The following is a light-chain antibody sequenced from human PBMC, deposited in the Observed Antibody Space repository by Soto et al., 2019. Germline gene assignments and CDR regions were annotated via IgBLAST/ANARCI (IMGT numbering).Light chain of an antibody. J-gene: IGKJ4*01. V-gene: IGKV3-20*01. CDR1: QSVSNNY. CDR2: GAF. CDR3: QQYGSSPLT. Sequence: EIVLTQSPVTLSLSPGERATLSCRASQSVSNNYLAWYQQKPAQAPRLLIYGAFSRATGIPDRLSSGGSGTDFTLTIIRLEAEDFSVYYCQQYGSSPLTFGGGTKVDIK.